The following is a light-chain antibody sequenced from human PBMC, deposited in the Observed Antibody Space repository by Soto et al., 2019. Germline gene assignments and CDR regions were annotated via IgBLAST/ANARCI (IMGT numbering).Light chain of an antibody. CDR2: GAS. CDR1: QSVSSS. Sequence: EIVMTQSPATLSVSPGERATLSCRASQSVSSSLAWYQQKPGQAPSLLIYGASTRATGVPARFSGSGSGTEFSLTISSLQSEDFAVYYCQQYNNWPRKFGQGTKLEI. CDR3: QQYNNWPRK. V-gene: IGKV3-15*01. J-gene: IGKJ1*01.